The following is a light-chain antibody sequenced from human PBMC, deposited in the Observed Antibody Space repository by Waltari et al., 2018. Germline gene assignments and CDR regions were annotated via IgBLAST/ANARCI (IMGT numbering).Light chain of an antibody. Sequence: QSALTQPPSASGSPGQSITLSCTGISTDAQGSDPVFWYQQHPGKAPKLLIYEVTKRPSGVPDRFSGSKSDNTASLAVSGLQAEDEADYYCSSYAGGSSLMFGGGTKLTVL. J-gene: IGLJ3*02. CDR3: SSYAGGSSLM. CDR2: EVT. V-gene: IGLV2-8*01. CDR1: STDAQGSDP.